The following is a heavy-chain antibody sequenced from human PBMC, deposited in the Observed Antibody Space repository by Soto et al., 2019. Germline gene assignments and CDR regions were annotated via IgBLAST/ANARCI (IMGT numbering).Heavy chain of an antibody. Sequence: SETLSLTCSVSGDSISKISYYWAWIRQPPGKGLEWIGSIYYRGSTYHNPSLKSRVTMSVDTSKNQFSLKLSSVTAADTAVYYCARAVLYSYGYYFDYWGQGTLVTVSS. CDR3: ARAVLYSYGYYFDY. D-gene: IGHD5-18*01. CDR2: IYYRGST. V-gene: IGHV4-39*07. J-gene: IGHJ4*02. CDR1: GDSISKISYY.